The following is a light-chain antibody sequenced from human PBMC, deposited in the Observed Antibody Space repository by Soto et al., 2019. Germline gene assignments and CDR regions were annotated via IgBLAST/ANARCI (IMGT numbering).Light chain of an antibody. CDR2: EVS. CDR3: SSYAGSNNLV. V-gene: IGLV2-8*01. J-gene: IGLJ2*01. CDR1: SSDVGGYNF. Sequence: QSALTQPPSASGSPGQSVTISCTGTSSDVGGYNFVSWYQQYPGKAPKLVIYEVSQRPSGVPDRFSGSKSGYTASLTVSGLQTGDEADYYCSSYAGSNNLVFGGGTKLTVL.